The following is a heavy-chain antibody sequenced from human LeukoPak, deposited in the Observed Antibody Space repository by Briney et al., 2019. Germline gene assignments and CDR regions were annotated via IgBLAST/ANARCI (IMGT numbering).Heavy chain of an antibody. Sequence: SETLSLTCTVSGGSISGFYWSWIRQPPGKGLEWIGYIYSSGSTNYNPSLKSRVTISVDTSKNQLSLNLSSVTAADTAVYYCARALGSGYYYLNNYYYYMDVWGKGTTVTVSS. CDR2: IYSSGST. CDR1: GGSISGFY. V-gene: IGHV4-59*01. J-gene: IGHJ6*03. CDR3: ARALGSGYYYLNNYYYYMDV. D-gene: IGHD3-22*01.